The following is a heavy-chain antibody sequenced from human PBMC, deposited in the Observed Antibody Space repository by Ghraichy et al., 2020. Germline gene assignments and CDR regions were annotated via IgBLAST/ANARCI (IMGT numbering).Heavy chain of an antibody. CDR2: IYYGGST. J-gene: IGHJ4*02. D-gene: IGHD4-17*01. CDR1: GGSISINNYY. V-gene: IGHV4-39*01. Sequence: SETLSLTCTVSGGSISINNYYWGWVRQSPGKGLEWIGSIYYGGSTNYNPSFKSRVAMSVDTFKNQFSLKLSSVTAADSGVYYCARLGLGDYVSGDYWGEGTLVPVSS. CDR3: ARLGLGDYVSGDY.